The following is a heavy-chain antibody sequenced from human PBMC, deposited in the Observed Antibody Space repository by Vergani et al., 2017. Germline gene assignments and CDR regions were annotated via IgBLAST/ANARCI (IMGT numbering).Heavy chain of an antibody. CDR1: GFTFDDYT. Sequence: EVQLVESGGVVVQPGGSLRLSCAASGFTFDDYTMHWVRQAPGKGLEWVSLISWDGGSTYYADSVKGRFTISRDNSKNSLYLQMNSLRAEDTAVYYCAREIIAAAGTYYFDYWGQGTLVTVSS. D-gene: IGHD6-13*01. V-gene: IGHV3-43*01. CDR3: AREIIAAAGTYYFDY. CDR2: ISWDGGST. J-gene: IGHJ4*02.